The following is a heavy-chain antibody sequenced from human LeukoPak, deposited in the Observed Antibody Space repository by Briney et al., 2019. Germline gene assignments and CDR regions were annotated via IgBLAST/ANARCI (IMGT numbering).Heavy chain of an antibody. V-gene: IGHV4-59*01. CDR2: IYYSGST. D-gene: IGHD3-22*01. Sequence: SETLSLTCTVSGGSIGSYYWSWIRQPPGKGLEWIGYIYYSGSTNYNPSLKSRVTISVDTSKNQFSLKLSSVTAADTAVYYCARSWGEYYDSSGYDYAFDIWGQGTMVTVSS. CDR1: GGSIGSYY. CDR3: ARSWGEYYDSSGYDYAFDI. J-gene: IGHJ3*02.